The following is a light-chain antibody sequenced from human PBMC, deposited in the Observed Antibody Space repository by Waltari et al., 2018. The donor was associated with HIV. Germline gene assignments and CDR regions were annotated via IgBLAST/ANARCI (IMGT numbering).Light chain of an antibody. J-gene: IGLJ2*01. Sequence: QSVLTQPPSASGTPGQRVTISCSGSSSNNGSNYVNWYQQLTGTAPKLLIYENNQRPSGVPDRFSGSKSGTSASLAISGLRSEDEADYYCAAWDDSLSAVVFGGGTKLTVL. CDR1: SSNNGSNY. V-gene: IGLV1-47*01. CDR2: ENN. CDR3: AAWDDSLSAVV.